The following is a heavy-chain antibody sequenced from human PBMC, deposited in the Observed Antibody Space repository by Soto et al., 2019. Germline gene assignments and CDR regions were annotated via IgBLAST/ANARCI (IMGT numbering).Heavy chain of an antibody. D-gene: IGHD2-15*01. CDR3: AREEADTLLGYYYGMDV. CDR1: GYTFTSYY. V-gene: IGHV1-46*01. Sequence: XSVKVSFNASGYTFTSYYMHLVRHSPGQGLEWMGIINPSGGSTSYAQKFQGRVTMTRDTSTSTVYMELSSLRSEETAVYYCAREEADTLLGYYYGMDVWGQGTTVTVSS. J-gene: IGHJ6*02. CDR2: INPSGGST.